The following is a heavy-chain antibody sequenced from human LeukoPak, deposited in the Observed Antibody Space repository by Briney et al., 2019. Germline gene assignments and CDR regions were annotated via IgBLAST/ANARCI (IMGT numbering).Heavy chain of an antibody. D-gene: IGHD3-10*01. V-gene: IGHV3-9*01. CDR2: ISWNIRSI. CDR3: AKDQGASFGAIQYSDGWVDY. J-gene: IGHJ4*02. Sequence: TFXXYAMEGVRHAQGKGREWGSGISWNIRSIGYADSVNGRFTLSRDNAKNSLYLQMNSLRAEDTALYYCAKDQGASFGAIQYSDGWVDYWGQGTLVTVSS. CDR1: TFXXYA.